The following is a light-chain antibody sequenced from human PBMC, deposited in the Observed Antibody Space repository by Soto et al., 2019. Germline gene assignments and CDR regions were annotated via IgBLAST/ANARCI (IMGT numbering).Light chain of an antibody. J-gene: IGKJ1*01. CDR2: KAS. Sequence: DNRISQSPSTMSASVGDRVTITCRASQSISNWLAWYQQKPGKAPNLLIYKASSLETGVPSRFSGSGSGTEFTLTISSLQPDDFATYYCQQYDTLWTFGQGTKVEIK. CDR1: QSISNW. CDR3: QQYDTLWT. V-gene: IGKV1-5*03.